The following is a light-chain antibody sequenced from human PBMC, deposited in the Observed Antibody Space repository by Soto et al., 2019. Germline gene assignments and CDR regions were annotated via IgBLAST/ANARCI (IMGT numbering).Light chain of an antibody. Sequence: EIVLTQSPGTLSLSPGEGALLSCRARHIINNNYLAWYQQKPGQAPRLLTYGASNRATGIPDRFSGSGSGTEFTLTISSLQPDDFATYYCQHYKMYSPWTFGQGTKVDIK. V-gene: IGKV3-20*01. J-gene: IGKJ1*01. CDR1: HIINNNY. CDR2: GAS. CDR3: QHYKMYSPWT.